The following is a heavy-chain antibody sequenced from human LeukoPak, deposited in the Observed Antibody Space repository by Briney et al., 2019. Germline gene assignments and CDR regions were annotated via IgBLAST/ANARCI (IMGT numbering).Heavy chain of an antibody. Sequence: GGSLRLSCAASGFTFSSYAMHWVRQAPGKGLEWVAVISYDGSNKYYADSVKGRFTISRDNSKNTLYLQMNSLRAEDTAVYYCARESCSGGICPFDWWGQGNLVTVSS. CDR1: GFTFSSYA. V-gene: IGHV3-30*04. D-gene: IGHD2-15*01. CDR2: ISYDGSNK. J-gene: IGHJ4*02. CDR3: ARESCSGGICPFDW.